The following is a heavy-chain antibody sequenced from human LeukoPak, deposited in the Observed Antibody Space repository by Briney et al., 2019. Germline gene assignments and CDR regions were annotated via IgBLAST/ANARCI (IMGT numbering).Heavy chain of an antibody. V-gene: IGHV1-18*01. Sequence: ASVKVPCKASGYTFTSYGISWVRQAPGQGLEWMGWISAYNGNTNYAQKLQGRVTMTTDTSTSTAYMELRSPRSDDTAVYYCARVGCSSTSCPFDYWGQGTLVTVSS. D-gene: IGHD2-2*01. CDR2: ISAYNGNT. CDR3: ARVGCSSTSCPFDY. J-gene: IGHJ4*02. CDR1: GYTFTSYG.